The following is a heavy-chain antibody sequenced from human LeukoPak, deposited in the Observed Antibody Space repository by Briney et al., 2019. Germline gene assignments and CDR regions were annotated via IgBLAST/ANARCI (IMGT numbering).Heavy chain of an antibody. Sequence: GGSLRLSCAASGFTLSNYAMNWVRQAPGKGLEWASSIGGNGGSTFYAESVRGRFTISRDSSSNTVYLQMNSLRAEDTALCLCAKALSSSIYDASDIWGQGTMVTVSP. CDR2: IGGNGGST. CDR1: GFTLSNYA. D-gene: IGHD6-6*01. J-gene: IGHJ3*02. CDR3: AKALSSSIYDASDI. V-gene: IGHV3-23*01.